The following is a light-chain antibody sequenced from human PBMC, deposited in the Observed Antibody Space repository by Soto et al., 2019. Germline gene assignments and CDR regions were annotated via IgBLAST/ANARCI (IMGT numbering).Light chain of an antibody. CDR2: GAS. J-gene: IGKJ2*01. V-gene: IGKV3-20*01. CDR1: QSVSSSY. Sequence: EIVLTQSPGTLSLSPGERATLTCRASQSVSSSYLAWYQQKPGQAPRLLIYGASSRDTGIPDRFSGSESGTAFTLTISRLEPEDFAVYYCQQYGSSPAYTFGQGTKLEIK. CDR3: QQYGSSPAYT.